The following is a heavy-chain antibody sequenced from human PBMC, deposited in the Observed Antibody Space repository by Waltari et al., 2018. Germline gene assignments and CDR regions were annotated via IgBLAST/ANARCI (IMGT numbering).Heavy chain of an antibody. V-gene: IGHV1-69-2*01. D-gene: IGHD2-15*01. CDR1: GYTFTDYY. CDR3: SRSGSDDWFDP. Sequence: EVQLLQSGAEVKKPGATVKISCKSSGYTFTDYYIHWVKQTPGTGLEWMGRVSPKDGETIYAEKFQDRVTISADTSTDTVYMIMNGLRFDDTALYFCSRSGSDDWFDPWGRGTPVTVVS. J-gene: IGHJ5*02. CDR2: VSPKDGET.